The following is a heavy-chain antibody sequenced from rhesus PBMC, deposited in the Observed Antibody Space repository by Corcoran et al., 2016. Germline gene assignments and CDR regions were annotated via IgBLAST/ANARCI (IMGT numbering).Heavy chain of an antibody. CDR1: GGSISSSY. CDR3: ARVCTETPDY. CDR2: IYGSGSST. D-gene: IGHD2-2*01. J-gene: IGHJ4*01. Sequence: QLQLQESGPGLVKPSETLSPTCAVSGGSISSSYWSWIRQAPGKGLEWIGYIYGSGSSTNYHPSLKSRVPLSVDTSKNQLSLKLRSGTTADPAVYYCARVCTETPDYWGQGVLVTVSS. V-gene: IGHV4-169*01.